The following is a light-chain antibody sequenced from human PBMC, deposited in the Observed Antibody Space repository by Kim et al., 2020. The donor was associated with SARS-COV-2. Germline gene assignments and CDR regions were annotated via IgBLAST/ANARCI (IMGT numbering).Light chain of an antibody. CDR1: QSVSNN. V-gene: IGKV3-15*01. Sequence: EIVMRQSPATLSVSPGETATLSCRASQSVSNNLAWYQQKPGQAPRLLIYGASTRATGIPARFSGSGSGTEFTLTISSLQSEDFAVYYCQQYNNWPRTFGGGTKVDIK. CDR2: GAS. CDR3: QQYNNWPRT. J-gene: IGKJ4*01.